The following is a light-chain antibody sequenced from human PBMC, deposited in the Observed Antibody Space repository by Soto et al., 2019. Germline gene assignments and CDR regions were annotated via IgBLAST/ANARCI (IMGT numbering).Light chain of an antibody. CDR1: QTISSW. J-gene: IGKJ1*01. Sequence: DIQMTQSPSTLSGSVGDRVTITGRASQTISSWLAWYQQKPGKAPKLLIYKASTLKSGVPSRSSGSGSGTEFTLTISSLQPDDFATYYCQHYNSYSEAFGQGTKVDIK. CDR3: QHYNSYSEA. CDR2: KAS. V-gene: IGKV1-5*03.